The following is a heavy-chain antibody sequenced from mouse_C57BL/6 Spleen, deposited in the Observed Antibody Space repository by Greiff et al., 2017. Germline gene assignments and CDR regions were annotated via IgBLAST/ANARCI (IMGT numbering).Heavy chain of an antibody. CDR2: IRSKSNNYAT. J-gene: IGHJ2*01. CDR3: VRQVDYYGSSFYFDY. CDR1: GFSFNTYA. Sequence: DVMLVESGGGLVQPKGSLKLSCAASGFSFNTYAMNWVRQAPGKGLEWVARIRSKSNNYATYYADSVKDRFTISRDDSESMLYLQMNNLKTEDTAMYYCVRQVDYYGSSFYFDYWGQGTTLTVSS. D-gene: IGHD1-1*01. V-gene: IGHV10-1*01.